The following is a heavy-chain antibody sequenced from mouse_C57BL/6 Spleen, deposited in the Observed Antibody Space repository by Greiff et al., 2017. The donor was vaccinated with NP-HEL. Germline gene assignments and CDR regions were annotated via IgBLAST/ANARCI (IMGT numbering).Heavy chain of an antibody. Sequence: EVMLVESGGGLVQPGGSLSLSCAASGFTFTDYYMSWVRQPPGKALEWLGFIRNKANGYTTEYSASVKGRFTISRDNSQSILYLQMNALRAEDSATYYCARSYYSNWGYFDVWGTGTTVTVSS. CDR2: IRNKANGYTT. V-gene: IGHV7-3*01. CDR3: ARSYYSNWGYFDV. CDR1: GFTFTDYY. J-gene: IGHJ1*03. D-gene: IGHD2-5*01.